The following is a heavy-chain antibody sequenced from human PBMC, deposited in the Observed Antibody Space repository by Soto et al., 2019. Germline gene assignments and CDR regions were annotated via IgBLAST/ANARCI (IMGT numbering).Heavy chain of an antibody. CDR3: AREVEYGDTYYFDY. D-gene: IGHD4-17*01. V-gene: IGHV4-59*01. CDR2: IYYSGST. Sequence: GTLSLTCAVSGGSIRSYDVTWVWQPPGKGLEWIGYIYYSGSTNYNPSLKSRVTISVDTSKNQFSLKLSSVTAADTAVYYCAREVEYGDTYYFDYWGQGTLVTVS. CDR1: GGSIRSYD. J-gene: IGHJ4*02.